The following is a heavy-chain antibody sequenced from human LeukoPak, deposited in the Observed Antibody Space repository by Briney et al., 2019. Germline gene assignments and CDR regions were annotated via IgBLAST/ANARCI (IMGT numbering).Heavy chain of an antibody. D-gene: IGHD6-19*01. CDR1: GFTFSSYA. V-gene: IGHV3-23*01. CDR3: ARGGGWYYFDS. Sequence: GGSLRLSCAASGFTFSSYAMSWARQAPGKGLEWVSGISGGGGSTYYADSVKGRFTISRDNSKNTLYLQMNSLRAEDTAVYYCARGGGWYYFDSWGQGTLVTVSS. CDR2: ISGGGGST. J-gene: IGHJ4*02.